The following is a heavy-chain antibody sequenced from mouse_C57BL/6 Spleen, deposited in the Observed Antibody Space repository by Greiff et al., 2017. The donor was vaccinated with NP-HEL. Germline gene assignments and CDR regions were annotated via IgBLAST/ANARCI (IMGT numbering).Heavy chain of an antibody. D-gene: IGHD2-3*01. CDR3: ASYDGYYGSAMDY. CDR2: IDPANGNT. Sequence: VQLQQSVAELVRPGASVKLSCTASGFNIKNTYMHWVKQRPEQGLEWIGRIDPANGNTKYAPKFQGKATISADTASNTAYLQLSSLTSEDTAIYYCASYDGYYGSAMDYWGQGTSVTVSS. CDR1: GFNIKNTY. J-gene: IGHJ4*01. V-gene: IGHV14-3*01.